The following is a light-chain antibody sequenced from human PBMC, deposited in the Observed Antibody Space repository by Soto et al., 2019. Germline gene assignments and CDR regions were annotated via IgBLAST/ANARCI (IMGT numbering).Light chain of an antibody. Sequence: EIVLTQSPGTLSLSPGERATLSCRASQSVSSSFLAWYQQRPGQAPRLLIFGASYRASGIPDRFSGSGSGTDFTLTISRLEPEDVAVYYCQQYYNSPPAYTFGPGTNVD. CDR2: GAS. CDR3: QQYYNSPPAYT. CDR1: QSVSSSF. J-gene: IGKJ3*01. V-gene: IGKV3-20*01.